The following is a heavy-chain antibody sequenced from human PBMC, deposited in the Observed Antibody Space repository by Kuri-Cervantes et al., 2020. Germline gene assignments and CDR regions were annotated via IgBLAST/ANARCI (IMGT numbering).Heavy chain of an antibody. J-gene: IGHJ4*02. Sequence: GESLKISCAASGFTFSSYGMHWVRQAPGKGLEWVAVISYDGSNKYYADSVKGRFTISRDNSKNTLYLQMNSLRAEDTAVYYCAKVKGRWELLRLQYYFDYWGQGTLVTVSS. CDR2: ISYDGSNK. D-gene: IGHD1-26*01. CDR1: GFTFSSYG. CDR3: AKVKGRWELLRLQYYFDY. V-gene: IGHV3-30*18.